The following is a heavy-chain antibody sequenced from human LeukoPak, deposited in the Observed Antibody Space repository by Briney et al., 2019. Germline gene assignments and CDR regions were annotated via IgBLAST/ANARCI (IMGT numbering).Heavy chain of an antibody. D-gene: IGHD3-9*01. CDR1: GGSISSYY. J-gene: IGHJ4*02. V-gene: IGHV4-34*01. Sequence: PSETLSLTCTVSGGSISSYYWSWIRQPPGKGLEWIGEINHSGSTNYNPSLKSRVTISVDTSKNQLSLKLSSVTAADTAVYYCARGPEPTGTWFDYWGQGTLVTVSS. CDR2: INHSGST. CDR3: ARGPEPTGTWFDY.